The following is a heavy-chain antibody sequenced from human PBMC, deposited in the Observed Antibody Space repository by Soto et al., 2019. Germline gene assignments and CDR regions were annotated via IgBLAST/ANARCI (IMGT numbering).Heavy chain of an antibody. CDR1: GDSVSSNSAA. D-gene: IGHD6-19*01. V-gene: IGHV6-1*01. CDR3: ARARGKGQWLVQNSYYYGMDV. J-gene: IGHJ6*02. CDR2: TYYRSKWYN. Sequence: SQTLSLTCAISGDSVSSNSAAWNWIRQSPSRGLEWLGRTYYRSKWYNDYAVSVKSRITINPDTSKNQFSLQLNSVTPEDTAVYYCARARGKGQWLVQNSYYYGMDVWGQGTTVTVSS.